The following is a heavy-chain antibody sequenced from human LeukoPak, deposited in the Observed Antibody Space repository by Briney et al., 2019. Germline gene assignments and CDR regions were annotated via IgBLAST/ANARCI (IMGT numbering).Heavy chain of an antibody. Sequence: AGGSLRLSCAASGFTVDDYAMHWVRQAPGKGLEWVSCISWNSGNIDYADSVKGRFTISRDTAKNSLLLHMNSLRAEDAALYYCAKDMRLGSSSSVTRGVLDYWGQGTLVTVSS. J-gene: IGHJ4*02. CDR1: GFTVDDYA. CDR2: ISWNSGNI. V-gene: IGHV3-9*01. D-gene: IGHD6-6*01. CDR3: AKDMRLGSSSSVTRGVLDY.